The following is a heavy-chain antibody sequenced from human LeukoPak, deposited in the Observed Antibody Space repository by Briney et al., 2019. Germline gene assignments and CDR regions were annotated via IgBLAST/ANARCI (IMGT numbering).Heavy chain of an antibody. V-gene: IGHV3-30*02. CDR3: AKDRCSNGIGCFYYYMDV. D-gene: IGHD2-8*01. Sequence: GGSLRLSCAASGFTLSSYWMSWVRQAPGKGLQWVAYIQYDGSNKQYADSVKGRFSISRDSSKNTLYLQMNSLRAEDTAVYYCAKDRCSNGIGCFYYYMDVWGKGTTVTISS. CDR2: IQYDGSNK. CDR1: GFTLSSYW. J-gene: IGHJ6*03.